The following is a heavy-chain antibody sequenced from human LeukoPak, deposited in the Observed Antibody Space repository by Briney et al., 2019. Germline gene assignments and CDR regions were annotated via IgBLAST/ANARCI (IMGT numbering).Heavy chain of an antibody. V-gene: IGHV1-18*01. CDR3: ARDLHPLGGSYYLYY. Sequence: ASVKVSCKASGYTFTSYGISWVRQAPGQGLEWMGWISAYNGNTNYAQKLQGRVTMTTDTSTSTAYMELRSLRSDDTAVYYCARDLHPLGGSYYLYYWGQGTLVTVSS. CDR1: GYTFTSYG. CDR2: ISAYNGNT. J-gene: IGHJ4*02. D-gene: IGHD1-26*01.